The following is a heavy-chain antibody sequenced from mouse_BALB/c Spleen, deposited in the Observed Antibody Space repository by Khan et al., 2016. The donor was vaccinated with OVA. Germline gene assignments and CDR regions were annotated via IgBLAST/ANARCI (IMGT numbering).Heavy chain of an antibody. CDR1: GFTFRDYY. CDR3: VRAGYGGFAY. V-gene: IGHV5-4*02. D-gene: IGHD1-1*02. Sequence: EVELVESGGGLVKPGGSLKLSCAASGFTFRDYYMYWVRQTPEKRLEWVATISDGGRSTHSPASVKGRFTIPSDNATNGLYLQMSSLKSEDTAIYYCVRAGYGGFAYWGQGTLVTVSA. J-gene: IGHJ3*01. CDR2: ISDGGRST.